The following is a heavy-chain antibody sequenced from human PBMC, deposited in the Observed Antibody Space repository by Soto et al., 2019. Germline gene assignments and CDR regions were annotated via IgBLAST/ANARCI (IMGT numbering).Heavy chain of an antibody. Sequence: PSETLSLTCTVSGGSISSYYWSWIRQPPGKGLEWIGYIYYSGSTNYNPSLKSRVTISVDTSKNQFSLKLSSVTAADTAVYYCAREGYSGQDWAQGNLVTFSS. CDR2: IYYSGST. CDR3: AREGYSGQD. J-gene: IGHJ4*02. V-gene: IGHV4-59*01. D-gene: IGHD5-12*01. CDR1: GGSISSYY.